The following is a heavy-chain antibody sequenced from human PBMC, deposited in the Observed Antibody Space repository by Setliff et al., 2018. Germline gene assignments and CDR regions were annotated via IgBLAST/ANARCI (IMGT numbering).Heavy chain of an antibody. V-gene: IGHV3-23*03. D-gene: IGHD3-16*01. Sequence: PGGSLRLSCAASGFTFSGYAMSWVRQALGKGLEWVSIIYSGGTTTYYADSMEGRFTISRDNSKNTLCLQIDSLRADDTAVYYCAKVLGGFLDYWGQGTLVTVSS. CDR2: IYSGGTTT. CDR1: GFTFSGYA. CDR3: AKVLGGFLDY. J-gene: IGHJ4*02.